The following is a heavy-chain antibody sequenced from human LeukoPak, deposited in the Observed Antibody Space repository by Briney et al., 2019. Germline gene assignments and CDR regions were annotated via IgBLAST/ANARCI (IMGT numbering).Heavy chain of an antibody. CDR2: IWYDGSNK. CDR3: AKDHASGNYYGGYFDY. D-gene: IGHD1-26*01. Sequence: GGSLRLSCAASGFTFSSYGMHWVRQAPGKGLEWVAVIWYDGSNKYYADSVKGRFTISRDNSKNTLFLQMNSLRAEDTAMYYCAKDHASGNYYGGYFDYWGQGTLVTVSS. V-gene: IGHV3-33*06. CDR1: GFTFSSYG. J-gene: IGHJ4*02.